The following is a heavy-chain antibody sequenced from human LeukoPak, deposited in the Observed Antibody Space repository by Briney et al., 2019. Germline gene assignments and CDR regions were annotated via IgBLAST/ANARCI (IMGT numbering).Heavy chain of an antibody. CDR2: INHSGST. V-gene: IGHV4-34*01. CDR1: GGSFSGYY. D-gene: IGHD2-2*01. J-gene: IGHJ4*02. Sequence: SETLSLTCAVYGGSFSGYYWSWIRQPPGKGLEWIGEINHSGSTNYNPSLKSRVTISVDTSKNQFSLKLSSVTAADTAVYYCARGRPPMGSSTSCCNFDYWGQGTLVTVSS. CDR3: ARGRPPMGSSTSCCNFDY.